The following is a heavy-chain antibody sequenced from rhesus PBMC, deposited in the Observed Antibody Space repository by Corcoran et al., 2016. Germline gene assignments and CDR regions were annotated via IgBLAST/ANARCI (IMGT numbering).Heavy chain of an antibody. CDR2: IGSGGGRT. CDR3: AKDTGIRLQLDY. CDR1: GLPFSSFG. V-gene: IGHV3S5*01. D-gene: IGHD5-12*01. J-gene: IGHJ4*01. Sequence: EVQLVESGGGLVQPGGSLTLSCAASGLPFSSFGMSWFRQAPGKGLEWVTYIGSGGGRTDITDYGKGRLTISRDNSKNTLSLQVNSLRTEDPAVYYCAKDTGIRLQLDYWGQGVLVTVSS.